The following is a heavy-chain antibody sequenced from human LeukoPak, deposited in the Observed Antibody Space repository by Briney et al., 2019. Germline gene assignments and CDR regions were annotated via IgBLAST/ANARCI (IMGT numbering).Heavy chain of an antibody. J-gene: IGHJ3*02. V-gene: IGHV4-59*01. Sequence: PGGSLILSCAASGFTFSSYAMSWIRQPPGKGLELIGYIYYSGSTNYNPSLKSRVTISVDTSKNQFSLKLTSVTAADTAVYYCARVWSSRKAFDIWGQGTMVTVSS. CDR1: GFTFSSYA. D-gene: IGHD3-16*01. CDR2: IYYSGST. CDR3: ARVWSSRKAFDI.